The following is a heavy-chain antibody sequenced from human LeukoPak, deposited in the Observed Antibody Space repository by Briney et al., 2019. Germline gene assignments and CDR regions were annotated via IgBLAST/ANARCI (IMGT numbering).Heavy chain of an antibody. D-gene: IGHD2-2*01. V-gene: IGHV3-11*04. J-gene: IGHJ3*02. CDR2: ISSSGSTI. Sequence: PGGSLRLSCAASGFTFSDYYMSWIRQAPGKGLEWVSYISSSGSTIYYADSVKGRFTVSRDNAKNSLYLQMNSLRAEDTAVYYCATSPPEGYCSSTSCYGMLMPSFDIWGQGTMVTVSS. CDR3: ATSPPEGYCSSTSCYGMLMPSFDI. CDR1: GFTFSDYY.